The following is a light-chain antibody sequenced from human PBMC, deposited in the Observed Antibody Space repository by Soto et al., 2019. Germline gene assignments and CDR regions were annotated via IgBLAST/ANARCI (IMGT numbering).Light chain of an antibody. CDR1: QNVNTW. CDR3: QQYETYPLT. Sequence: DIQMTQSPSTLSASVGDRVTITCRASQNVNTWLAWYQQKPGKAPYLLIYKASTLQSGVPSRFSGSASGTEFTLTISSLQPDDIATHYCQQYETYPLTFGGGTKVEI. CDR2: KAS. V-gene: IGKV1-5*03. J-gene: IGKJ4*01.